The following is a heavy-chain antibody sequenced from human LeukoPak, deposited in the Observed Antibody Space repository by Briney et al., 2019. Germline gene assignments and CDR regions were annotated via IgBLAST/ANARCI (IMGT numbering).Heavy chain of an antibody. CDR1: GFTFSSYS. J-gene: IGHJ4*02. CDR2: ISSSSSYI. D-gene: IGHD6-13*01. V-gene: IGHV3-21*01. CDR3: ARVGRLDISSWYSY. Sequence: PGGSLRLSCAASGFTFSSYSMNWVRQAPGKGLEWASSISSSSSYIYYADSVKGRFTISRDNAKNSLYLQMNSLRAEDTAVYYCARVGRLDISSWYSYWGQGTLVTVSS.